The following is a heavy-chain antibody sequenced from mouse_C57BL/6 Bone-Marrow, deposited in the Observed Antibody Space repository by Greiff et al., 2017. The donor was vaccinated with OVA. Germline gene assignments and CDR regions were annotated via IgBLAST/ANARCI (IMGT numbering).Heavy chain of an antibody. CDR1: GYSFTGYY. J-gene: IGHJ3*01. CDR3: ARWKRNYVPFAY. CDR2: INPSTGGT. V-gene: IGHV1-42*01. D-gene: IGHD2-1*01. Sequence: VQLQQSGPELVKPGASVKISCKASGYSFTGYYMNWVKQSPEKSLEWIGEINPSTGGTPYNQKFKAKATLTVDNSSSTAYMQLQSLTSDDSAVDYCARWKRNYVPFAYWGQGTLVTVSA.